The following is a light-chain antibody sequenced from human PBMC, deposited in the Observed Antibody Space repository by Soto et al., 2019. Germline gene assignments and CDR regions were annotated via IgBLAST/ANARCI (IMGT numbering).Light chain of an antibody. J-gene: IGKJ4*01. CDR1: QSVSSSY. V-gene: IGKV3D-20*02. Sequence: ELVLTQSPGTLSLSPGERATLSCRASQSVSSSYLAWYQQKPGQAPRLLIYGASSRATGIPDRFSGSGSGTDFTLTISSLEPEDFAVYYGHQRSDWPPVTFGGGTKVDIK. CDR3: HQRSDWPPVT. CDR2: GAS.